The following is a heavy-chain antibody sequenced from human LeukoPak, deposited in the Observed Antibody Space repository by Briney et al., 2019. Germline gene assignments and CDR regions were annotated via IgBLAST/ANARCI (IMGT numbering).Heavy chain of an antibody. CDR2: IYHSGST. J-gene: IGHJ6*02. V-gene: IGHV4-4*02. CDR3: ARERRGQWLVLGDYYGMDV. Sequence: SETLSLTCAVSGGSISSSNWWSWVRQPPGQGLEWIGEIYHSGSTNYNPSLKSRVTISVDKSKNQFSLKLSSVTAADTAVYYCARERRGQWLVLGDYYGMDVWGQGTTVTVSS. CDR1: GGSISSSNW. D-gene: IGHD6-19*01.